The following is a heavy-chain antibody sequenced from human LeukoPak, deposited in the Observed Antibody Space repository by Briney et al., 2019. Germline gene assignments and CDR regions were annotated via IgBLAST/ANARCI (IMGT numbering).Heavy chain of an antibody. V-gene: IGHV4-4*08. D-gene: IGHD2/OR15-2a*01. J-gene: IGHJ3*02. CDR1: GDSISRNY. CDR3: AISIRPDPFDS. Sequence: PSETLSLTCTVSGDSISRNYRSWIRQPPGKGLEWIGYIYATGSTSYNASLQGPLTISVDTSKNQLSLELSPVTAADTAVYSCAISIRPDPFDSWGQGTMVTVSS. CDR2: IYATGST.